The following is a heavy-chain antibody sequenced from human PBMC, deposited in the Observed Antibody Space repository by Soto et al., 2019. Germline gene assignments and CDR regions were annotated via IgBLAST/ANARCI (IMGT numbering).Heavy chain of an antibody. Sequence: PGGSLRLSCAASGFTFSSYGMHWVRQAPGKGLEWVAVISYDGSNKYYADSVKGRFTISRDNSKNTLYLQMNSLRAEDTAVYYCAKAHTVAGTLLDYWGQGTLVTVSS. CDR2: ISYDGSNK. V-gene: IGHV3-30*18. J-gene: IGHJ4*02. CDR1: GFTFSSYG. D-gene: IGHD6-19*01. CDR3: AKAHTVAGTLLDY.